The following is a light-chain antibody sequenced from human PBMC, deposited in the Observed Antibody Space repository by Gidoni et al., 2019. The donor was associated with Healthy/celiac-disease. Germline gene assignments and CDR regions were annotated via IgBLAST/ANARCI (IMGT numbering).Light chain of an antibody. CDR1: QSVSSSY. Sequence: IVLTLSPGTLSLSPGERATLSCRASQSVSSSYLAWYQQKPGQAPRLLIYGASSRATGIPDRFSGSGSGTDFTLTISRLEPEDFAVYYCQQYGSSPPWTFGQGTKVEIK. CDR2: GAS. J-gene: IGKJ1*01. CDR3: QQYGSSPPWT. V-gene: IGKV3-20*01.